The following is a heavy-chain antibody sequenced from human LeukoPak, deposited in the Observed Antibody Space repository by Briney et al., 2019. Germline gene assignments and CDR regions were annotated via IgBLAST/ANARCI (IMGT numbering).Heavy chain of an antibody. CDR1: GGSFSGYY. V-gene: IGHV4-34*01. CDR2: INHSGST. J-gene: IGHJ4*02. CDR3: ARGIVVPAAYFDY. D-gene: IGHD2-2*01. Sequence: SETLSLTCAVYGGSFSGYYWSWIRQPPGKGLEWIGEINHSGSTNYNPSLKSRVTISVDTSKNQFSLKLSSVTAADTAVYYCARGIVVPAAYFDYWGQGTLVTVSS.